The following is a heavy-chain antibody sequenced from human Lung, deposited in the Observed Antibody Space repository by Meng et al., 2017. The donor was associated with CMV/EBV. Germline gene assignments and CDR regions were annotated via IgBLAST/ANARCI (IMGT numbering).Heavy chain of an antibody. CDR2: ISYTGST. CDR3: AGKGGTIGWEISFDY. V-gene: IGHV4-31*02. D-gene: IGHD1-26*01. CDR1: GGPINSGGYY. J-gene: IGHJ4*02. Sequence: GGPINSGGYYWCWIRQHPGMGLEWVGYISYTGSTYYNPSLKSRLTMSIDTSKNQLSLKLNSVTAADTAVYYYAGKGGTIGWEISFDYWGQGXLVTVSS.